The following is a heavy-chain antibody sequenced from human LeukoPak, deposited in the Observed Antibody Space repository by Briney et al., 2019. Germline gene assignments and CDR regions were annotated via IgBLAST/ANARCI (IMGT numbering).Heavy chain of an antibody. V-gene: IGHV4-59*01. Sequence: SETLSLTCTVSGGSISSYYWSWIRQPPGKGLEWIGYIYYSGSTNYNPSLKSRVTISVDTSKNQFSLKLSSVTAADTAAYYCARSGIADRHPDCWGQGTLVTVSS. CDR3: ARSGIADRHPDC. D-gene: IGHD6-6*01. CDR1: GGSISSYY. J-gene: IGHJ4*02. CDR2: IYYSGST.